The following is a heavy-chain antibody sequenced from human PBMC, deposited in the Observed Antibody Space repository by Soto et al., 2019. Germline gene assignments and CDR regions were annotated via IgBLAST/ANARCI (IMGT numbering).Heavy chain of an antibody. J-gene: IGHJ5*02. V-gene: IGHV1-69*01. CDR1: GGTFSSYA. CDR3: ARDHRGYCSSTSCQPGWCEP. D-gene: IGHD2-2*01. Sequence: QVQLVQSGAEVKKPGSSVKVSCKASGGTFSSYAISWVRQAPGQGLEWMGGIIPIFGTANYAQKFQGRVTITADESTRTAYMELSSMGSEDTAVYYCARDHRGYCSSTSCQPGWCEPWGQGTLVTVSS. CDR2: IIPIFGTA.